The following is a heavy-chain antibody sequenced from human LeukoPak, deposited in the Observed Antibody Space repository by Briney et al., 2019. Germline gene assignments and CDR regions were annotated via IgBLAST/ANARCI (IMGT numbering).Heavy chain of an antibody. CDR1: GGSISSGDYY. D-gene: IGHD5-24*01. V-gene: IGHV4-30-4*08. CDR2: IYYSGST. Sequence: PSETLSLTCTVSGGSISSGDYYWSWIRQPPGKGLEWIGYIYYSGSTYYNPSLKSRVTISVDTSKNQFSLKLSSVTAADTAVYYCARDAREMATIHFDYWGQGTLVTVSS. CDR3: ARDAREMATIHFDY. J-gene: IGHJ4*02.